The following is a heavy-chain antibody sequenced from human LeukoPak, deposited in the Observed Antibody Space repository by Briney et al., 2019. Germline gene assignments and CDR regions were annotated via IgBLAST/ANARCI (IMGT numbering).Heavy chain of an antibody. J-gene: IGHJ5*02. CDR3: ARKAGSGSYYIDWFDP. CDR2: IIPIFGKA. CDR1: GGTFSSYA. Sequence: SVKVSCKASGGTFSSYAISWVRQAPGQGLEWMGGIIPIFGKANYAQKFQGRVTIIADESTSTAYMELSSLRSEDTAVYYCARKAGSGSYYIDWFDPWGQGTLVTVSS. D-gene: IGHD3-10*01. V-gene: IGHV1-69*01.